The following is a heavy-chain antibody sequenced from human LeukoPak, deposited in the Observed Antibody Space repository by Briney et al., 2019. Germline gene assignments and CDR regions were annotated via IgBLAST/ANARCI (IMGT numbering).Heavy chain of an antibody. J-gene: IGHJ3*02. CDR3: ARDLGILRFGAFDI. CDR2: IYYSGST. Sequence: PSETLSLTCTVSGGSISDSDYYWGWIRQPPGKGLEWIGSIYYSGSTYYNPSLKSRVTISVDTSKNQFSLKLSSVTAADTAVYYCARDLGILRFGAFDIWGQGTMVTVSS. V-gene: IGHV4-39*07. D-gene: IGHD5/OR15-5a*01. CDR1: GGSISDSDYY.